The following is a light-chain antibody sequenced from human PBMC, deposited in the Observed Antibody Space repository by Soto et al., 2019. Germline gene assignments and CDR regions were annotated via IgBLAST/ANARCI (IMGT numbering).Light chain of an antibody. CDR2: DVS. J-gene: IGLJ3*02. V-gene: IGLV2-11*01. CDR3: CSYAGSYPWV. Sequence: QSALTQPRSVSGSPGQSVTISCTGTTGDVGGYNYVSWYQHHPGNAPKLIIYDVSERPSGVPDRFSGFKSGNTASLTISGLQAEDEADYYCCSYAGSYPWVFGGGTKVTVL. CDR1: TGDVGGYNY.